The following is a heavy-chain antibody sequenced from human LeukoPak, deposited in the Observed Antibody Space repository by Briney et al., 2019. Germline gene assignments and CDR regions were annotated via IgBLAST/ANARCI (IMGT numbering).Heavy chain of an antibody. CDR2: ISGSGGIT. D-gene: IGHD6-13*01. CDR1: GFTFSSSA. Sequence: GGSLRLSCAAPGFTFSSSAMSWVRQAPGKGLEWVSGISGSGGITYYADSVKGRFTISRDSSKDTLYLQMNGLRAEDTAVYFCAKQSAGSAAWYSLHYDFWGQGTLVTVSS. CDR3: AKQSAGSAAWYSLHYDF. J-gene: IGHJ4*02. V-gene: IGHV3-23*01.